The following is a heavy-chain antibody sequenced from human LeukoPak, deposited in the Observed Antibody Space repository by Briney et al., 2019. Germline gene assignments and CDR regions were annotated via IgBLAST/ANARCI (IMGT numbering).Heavy chain of an antibody. CDR3: ARQRWFPAFDI. Sequence: GASVKVSCKASGYTFPGYYMHWVRQAPGQGLEWMGWISAYNGNTNYAQKLQGRVTMTTDTSTSTAYMELRSLRSDDTAVYYCARQRWFPAFDIWGQGTMVTVSS. V-gene: IGHV1-18*04. CDR1: GYTFPGYY. D-gene: IGHD2-15*01. CDR2: ISAYNGNT. J-gene: IGHJ3*02.